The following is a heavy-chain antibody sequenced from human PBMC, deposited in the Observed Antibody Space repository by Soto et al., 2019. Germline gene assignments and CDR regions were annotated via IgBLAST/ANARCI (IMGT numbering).Heavy chain of an antibody. CDR2: IRSKTNSYAT. D-gene: IGHD3-16*02. J-gene: IGHJ3*02. Sequence: EVQLVESGGGLVQPGGSLKLSCAASGFTVSGSAVHWVRQASGKGLEWVGRIRSKTNSYATAYGASVKGRFTISREESKNTAYLQMNTLKSEDTAVYYCTSHVGEISCPRAIDMWGQGTKVTDSS. CDR1: GFTVSGSA. V-gene: IGHV3-73*01. CDR3: TSHVGEISCPRAIDM.